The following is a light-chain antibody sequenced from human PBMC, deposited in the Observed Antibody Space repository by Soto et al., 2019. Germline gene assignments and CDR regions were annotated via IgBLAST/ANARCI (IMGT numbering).Light chain of an antibody. CDR3: NSYTSSSTLYV. J-gene: IGLJ1*01. CDR2: EVS. CDR1: SSDIGTYNY. Sequence: QSALTQPASVSGSPGQSITISCTGTSSDIGTYNYVSWYQQHPGKAPKLMLYEVSNRPSGVSNGFFGSKSGNTASLTISGLQAEDEADYFCNSYTSSSTLYVFGTGTKVTVL. V-gene: IGLV2-14*01.